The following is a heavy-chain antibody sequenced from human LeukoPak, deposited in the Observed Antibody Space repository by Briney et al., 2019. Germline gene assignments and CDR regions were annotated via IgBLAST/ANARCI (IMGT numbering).Heavy chain of an antibody. CDR3: AKDLVGATPLPEPGYGFDY. D-gene: IGHD1-26*01. CDR1: GFTFSSYE. CDR2: ISSSGSTI. J-gene: IGHJ4*02. V-gene: IGHV3-48*03. Sequence: GGSLRLSCAASGFTFSSYEMNWVRQAPGKGLEWVSYISSSGSTIYYADSVKGRFTISRDNSKNTLYLQMNSLRAEDTAVYYCAKDLVGATPLPEPGYGFDYWGQGTLVTVSS.